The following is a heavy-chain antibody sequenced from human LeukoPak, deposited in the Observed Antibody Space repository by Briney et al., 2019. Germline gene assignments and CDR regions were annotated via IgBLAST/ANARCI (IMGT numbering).Heavy chain of an antibody. CDR1: GFTFSTYS. J-gene: IGHJ4*02. D-gene: IGHD4-17*01. CDR2: IYI. V-gene: IGHV3-21*01. CDR3: ARNRNDYGDYVFDY. Sequence: GGSLRLSCAASGFTFSTYSMNWVRQAPGKGLEWVSSIYIYYADSLKGRFTISRDNAKNSLYLQMNSLRAEDTAVYYCARNRNDYGDYVFDYWGQGTLVTVSS.